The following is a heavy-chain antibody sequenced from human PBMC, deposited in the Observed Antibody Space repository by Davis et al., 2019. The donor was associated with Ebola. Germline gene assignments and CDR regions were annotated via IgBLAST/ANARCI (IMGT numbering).Heavy chain of an antibody. J-gene: IGHJ6*04. Sequence: AASVKVSCRASGYTFTSYAMNWVRQAPGQGLEWMGWINTNTGNPTYAQGFTGRFVFSLDTSVSTAYLQISSLKAEDTAAYYCARRPRGSSSAGYYYGMDVWGKGTTVTVSS. CDR3: ARRPRGSSSAGYYYGMDV. CDR1: GYTFTSYA. D-gene: IGHD6-6*01. V-gene: IGHV7-4-1*02. CDR2: INTNTGNP.